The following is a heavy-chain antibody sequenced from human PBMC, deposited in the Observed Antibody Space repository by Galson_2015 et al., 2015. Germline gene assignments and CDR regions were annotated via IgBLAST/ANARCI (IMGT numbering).Heavy chain of an antibody. Sequence: SCAASGFTVSGNYMSWVRQAPGKGLEWVSVIYGGGSTYYADSVKGRFTISRDNSKNTLYLQMNSLRAEDTAVYYCARDPWPAGEALGYWGQGTLVTVSS. D-gene: IGHD2-2*01. CDR3: ARDPWPAGEALGY. CDR1: GFTVSGNY. J-gene: IGHJ4*02. V-gene: IGHV3-66*01. CDR2: IYGGGST.